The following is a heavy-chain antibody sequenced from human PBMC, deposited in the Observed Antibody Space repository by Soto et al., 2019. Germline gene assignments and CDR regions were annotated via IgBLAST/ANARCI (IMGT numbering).Heavy chain of an antibody. Sequence: LSLTCTVSGGSISSYYWSWIRQPPGKGLEWIGYIYYSGSTNYNPSLKSRVTISVDTSKNQFSLKLSSVTAADTAVYYCARGPHDYGDYGAVEYFDYWGQGTLVTVSS. CDR1: GGSISSYY. CDR3: ARGPHDYGDYGAVEYFDY. CDR2: IYYSGST. D-gene: IGHD4-17*01. J-gene: IGHJ4*02. V-gene: IGHV4-59*01.